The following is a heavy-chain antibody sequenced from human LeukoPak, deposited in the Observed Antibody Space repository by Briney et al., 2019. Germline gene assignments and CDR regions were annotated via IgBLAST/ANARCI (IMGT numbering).Heavy chain of an antibody. J-gene: IGHJ4*02. V-gene: IGHV4-34*01. CDR3: ARGQGTVTTH. CDR2: INHSGSA. D-gene: IGHD4-17*01. Sequence: SGTLSLTCAVSGGSFSAYYWTWIRQPPGKGLEWIGEINHSGSANYNPSLKSRVTISLDTSKNQFSLKPSSVTAADTAVYYCARGQGTVTTHWGQGTLVTVSS. CDR1: GGSFSAYY.